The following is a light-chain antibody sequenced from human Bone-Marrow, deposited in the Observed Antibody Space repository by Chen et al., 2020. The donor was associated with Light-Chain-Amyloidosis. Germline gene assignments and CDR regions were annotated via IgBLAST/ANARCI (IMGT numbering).Light chain of an antibody. J-gene: IGLJ1*01. V-gene: IGLV2-8*01. CDR1: SDDIGGFNC. CDR3: SSYTVSDNFV. Sequence: QSALTQPPSASGSPGQSVTISCPGTSDDIGGFNCVSWYQQHPDKAPKLLISEVTNRPSGFPDRFSGSNSDNTASLTVSGLQSEDEAEYYCSSYTVSDNFVFGTGTTLTVL. CDR2: EVT.